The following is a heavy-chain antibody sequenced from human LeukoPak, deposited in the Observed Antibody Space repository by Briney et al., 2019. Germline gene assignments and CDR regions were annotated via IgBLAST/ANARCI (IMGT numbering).Heavy chain of an antibody. CDR3: ARDYYDFWSGYYIRGDY. CDR2: MNSNSGNT. V-gene: IGHV1-8*01. CDR1: GYTFTSYD. Sequence: ASVKVSCKASGYTFTSYDINWVRQATGQGLEWMGWMNSNSGNTGYAQKFQGRVTMTRDTSTSTVYMELSSLRSEDTAVYYCARDYYDFWSGYYIRGDYWGQGTLVTVSS. D-gene: IGHD3-3*01. J-gene: IGHJ4*02.